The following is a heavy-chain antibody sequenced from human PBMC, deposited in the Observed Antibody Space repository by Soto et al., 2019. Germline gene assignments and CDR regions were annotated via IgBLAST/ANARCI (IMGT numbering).Heavy chain of an antibody. J-gene: IGHJ4*02. CDR2: ISYDGSNK. Sequence: GGSLRLSCAASGFTFSSYAMHWVRQAPGKGLEWVAVISYDGSNKYYADSVKGRFTISRDNSKNTLDLQMNSLRAEDTAVYYYAGEAGGGNGGVNSGLAYWVQGTLVPVSP. CDR1: GFTFSSYA. V-gene: IGHV3-30-3*01. D-gene: IGHD7-27*01. CDR3: AGEAGGGNGGVNSGLAY.